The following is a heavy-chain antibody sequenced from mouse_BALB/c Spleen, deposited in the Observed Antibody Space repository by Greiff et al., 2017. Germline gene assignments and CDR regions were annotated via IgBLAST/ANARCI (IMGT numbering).Heavy chain of an antibody. CDR1: GYTFTSYT. D-gene: IGHD4-1*01. CDR3: ARRELGKGGFDY. V-gene: IGHV1-4*02. J-gene: IGHJ2*01. CDR2: FNPSSGYT. Sequence: VQLQQSAAELARPGASVKMSCKASGYTFTSYTMHWVKQRPGQGLEWIGYFNPSSGYTEYNQKFKDKTTLTADKSSSTAYMQLSSLTSEDSAVYYCARRELGKGGFDYWGQGTTLTVSS.